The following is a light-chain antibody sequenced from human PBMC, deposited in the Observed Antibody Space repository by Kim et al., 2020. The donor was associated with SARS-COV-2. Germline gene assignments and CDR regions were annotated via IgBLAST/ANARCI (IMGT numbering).Light chain of an antibody. CDR1: SSDVGGYNY. Sequence: QSALTQPASVSGSPGQSITISCTGTSSDVGGYNYVSWYQQHPGKAPKLMLYDVSNRPSGVSNRFSGSKSGNTASLTISGLQAEDEADYYCSSYTSSNTAVFGGGTQLTVL. J-gene: IGLJ7*01. V-gene: IGLV2-14*03. CDR3: SSYTSSNTAV. CDR2: DVS.